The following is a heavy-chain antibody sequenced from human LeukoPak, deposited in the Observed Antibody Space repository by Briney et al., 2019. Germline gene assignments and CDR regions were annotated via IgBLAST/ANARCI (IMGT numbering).Heavy chain of an antibody. J-gene: IGHJ4*02. D-gene: IGHD2-15*01. V-gene: IGHV1-18*01. CDR3: ARKDCSGGSCYFVY. CDR1: GYTFTSYG. CDR2: ISAYNGNT. Sequence: ASVKVSCKASGYTFTSYGISWVRQAPGQGLEWMGWISAYNGNTNYAQKLQGRVTMTTDTSTSTAYMELRSLRSDDTAVYYCARKDCSGGSCYFVYWGQGTLVTASS.